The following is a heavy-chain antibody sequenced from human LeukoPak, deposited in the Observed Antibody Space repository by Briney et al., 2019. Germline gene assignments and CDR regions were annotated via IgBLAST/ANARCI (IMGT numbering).Heavy chain of an antibody. CDR3: AREVRYDFWSGPWYYYYYYYMDV. CDR1: GGTFSSYA. J-gene: IGHJ6*03. Sequence: GASVKVSCKASGGTFSSYAISWVRQAPGQGLEWMGRIIPILGIANYAQKFQGRVTITADKSTSTAYMELSSLRSEDTAVYYCAREVRYDFWSGPWYYYYYYYMDVWGKGTTVTVSS. V-gene: IGHV1-69*04. D-gene: IGHD3-3*01. CDR2: IIPILGIA.